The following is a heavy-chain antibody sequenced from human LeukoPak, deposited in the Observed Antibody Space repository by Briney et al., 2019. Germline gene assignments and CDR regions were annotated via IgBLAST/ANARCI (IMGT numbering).Heavy chain of an antibody. J-gene: IGHJ5*02. CDR3: AREPCSSTSCPAPDRWFDP. Sequence: GASVKVSCKASGYTFTSYGISWVRQAPGQGLEWMGWISAYNGNTNYAQKLQGRVTMTTDTSTSTAYMELRSLRSEDTAVYYGAREPCSSTSCPAPDRWFDPWGQGTLVTVSS. D-gene: IGHD2-2*01. CDR1: GYTFTSYG. V-gene: IGHV1-18*01. CDR2: ISAYNGNT.